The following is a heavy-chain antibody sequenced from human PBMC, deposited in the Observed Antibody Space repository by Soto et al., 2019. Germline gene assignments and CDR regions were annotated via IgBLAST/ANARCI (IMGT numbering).Heavy chain of an antibody. CDR1: GFTFSSYA. J-gene: IGHJ4*02. V-gene: IGHV3-23*01. CDR2: IIGSGVTA. Sequence: EVQLLESGGGLVQPGGSLTLSCAASGFTFSSYAMNWVRQAPGKGLEWVSTIIGSGVTAYYADSVKGRFPISRDNSKNTLYLHMNSLRAEDTAVYFCAKNSAATIRVGFDYWGQGTLVTVSS. CDR3: AKNSAATIRVGFDY. D-gene: IGHD5-12*01.